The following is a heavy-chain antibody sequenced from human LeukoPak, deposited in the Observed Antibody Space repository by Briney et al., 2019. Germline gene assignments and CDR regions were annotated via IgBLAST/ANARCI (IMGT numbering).Heavy chain of an antibody. CDR2: MNPNSGNT. D-gene: IGHD6-19*01. CDR1: GYTFTSYD. V-gene: IGHV1-8*03. J-gene: IGHJ1*01. Sequence: ASVKVSCKASGYTFTSYDINWVRQATGQGLEWMGWMNPNSGNTGYAQKFQGRVTITADESTSTAYMELSSLRSEDTAVYYCARGFSAIQGYFQHWGQGTLVTVSS. CDR3: ARGFSAIQGYFQH.